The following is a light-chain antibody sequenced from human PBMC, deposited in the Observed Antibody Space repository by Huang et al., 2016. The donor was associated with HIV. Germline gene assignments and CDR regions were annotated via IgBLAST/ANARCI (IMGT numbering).Light chain of an antibody. CDR3: HQYGMSPRT. Sequence: EIVLTQSPGTLSLSPGERATLSCRAIQSVSSAYLGWYLQKRGQAPRLLSYSTSRRATGTPDRFSGSGSGTDFTLTISRLEPEDFAVYYCHQYGMSPRTFGQGTKVEI. V-gene: IGKV3-20*01. CDR1: QSVSSAY. J-gene: IGKJ1*01. CDR2: STS.